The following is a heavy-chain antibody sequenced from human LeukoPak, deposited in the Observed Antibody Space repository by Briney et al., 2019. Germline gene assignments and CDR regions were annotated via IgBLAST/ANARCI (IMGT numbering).Heavy chain of an antibody. D-gene: IGHD4-11*01. Sequence: SETLSLTCTVSGGSISSYYWSWIRQPPGKGLEWIGYIYYSGSTNYNPFLKSRATISVDTSKNQFSLKLSSVTAADTAVYYCAREKATTGNNWFDPWGQGTLVTVSS. CDR1: GGSISSYY. CDR3: AREKATTGNNWFDP. CDR2: IYYSGST. J-gene: IGHJ5*02. V-gene: IGHV4-59*12.